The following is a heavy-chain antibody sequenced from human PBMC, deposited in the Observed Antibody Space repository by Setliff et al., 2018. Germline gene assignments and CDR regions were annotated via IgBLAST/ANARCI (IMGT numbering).Heavy chain of an antibody. V-gene: IGHV3-30-3*01. J-gene: IGHJ4*02. CDR3: ARLWISYESNTYFYPKYFDF. Sequence: GSLRLSCAASGFTFTNYIMHWVRQAPGKGLEWVAIVSYDGNNKYYANSVKGRFTISRDNSKNTLYVRMNSLRAEDTAVYYCARLWISYESNTYFYPKYFDFWGQGTLVTVSS. CDR1: GFTFTNYI. D-gene: IGHD3-22*01. CDR2: VSYDGNNK.